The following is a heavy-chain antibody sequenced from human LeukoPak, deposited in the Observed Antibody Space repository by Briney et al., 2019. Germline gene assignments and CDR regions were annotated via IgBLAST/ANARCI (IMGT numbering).Heavy chain of an antibody. Sequence: PGGSLRFSCAASGFTFSSYAMSWVRQAPGKGLEWVSAISGSGGSTYYADSVKGRFTISRDNSKNTLYLQMNSLRAEDTAVYYCAKDGAIFGVVIEYFQHWGQGTLVTVSS. CDR2: ISGSGGST. J-gene: IGHJ1*01. V-gene: IGHV3-23*01. CDR1: GFTFSSYA. D-gene: IGHD3-3*01. CDR3: AKDGAIFGVVIEYFQH.